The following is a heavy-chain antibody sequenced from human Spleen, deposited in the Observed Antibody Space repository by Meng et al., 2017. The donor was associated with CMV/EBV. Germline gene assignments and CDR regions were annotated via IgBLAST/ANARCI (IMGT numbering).Heavy chain of an antibody. V-gene: IGHV3-20*04. CDR2: INWNGDTT. CDR1: GFTVSSNY. D-gene: IGHD2-2*01. Sequence: GGSLRLSCAASGFTVSSNYMTWVRQAPGKGLEWVSAINWNGDTTGYADSVKGRFTISRDNAKNSLYLQMNSLRAEDTALYYCARVSYQLLPTYYYYGMDVWGQGTTVTVSS. CDR3: ARVSYQLLPTYYYYGMDV. J-gene: IGHJ6*02.